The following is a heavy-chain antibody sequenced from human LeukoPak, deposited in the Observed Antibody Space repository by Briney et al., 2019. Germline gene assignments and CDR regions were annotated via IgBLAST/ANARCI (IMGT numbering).Heavy chain of an antibody. J-gene: IGHJ4*02. V-gene: IGHV3-9*01. D-gene: IGHD3-22*01. CDR3: ARGPHYYDSSGYYFDY. CDR1: GFTFDDYA. CDR2: ISWNSGSI. Sequence: GGSLRLSCAASGFTFDDYAMHWVRQAPGKGLEWVSGISWNSGSIGYADSVKGRFTISRDNAKNSLYLQMNSLRAEDTAVYYCARGPHYYDSSGYYFDYWGQGTLVTVSS.